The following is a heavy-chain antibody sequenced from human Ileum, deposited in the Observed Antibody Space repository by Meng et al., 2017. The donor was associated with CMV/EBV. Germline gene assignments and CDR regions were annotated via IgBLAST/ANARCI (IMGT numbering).Heavy chain of an antibody. J-gene: IGHJ4*02. CDR3: ARGESRGYYYFDY. V-gene: IGHV4-4*07. CDR2: ISPSGNI. D-gene: IGHD3-22*01. CDR1: GDSISNYF. Sequence: QVHHQESGPGLVRPSATLSLTCTVSGDSISNYFWSWIRPPAGKKLEWIGRISPSGNINYIPSLKGRVTMSLDTSNNQIFLNLTTVIAADTALYYCARGESRGYYYFDYWGQGILVTVSS.